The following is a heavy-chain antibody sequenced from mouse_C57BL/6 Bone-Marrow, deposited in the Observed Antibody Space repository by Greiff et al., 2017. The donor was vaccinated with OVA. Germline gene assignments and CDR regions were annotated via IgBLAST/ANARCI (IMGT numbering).Heavy chain of an antibody. J-gene: IGHJ3*01. Sequence: EVKLVESGGGLVQSGRSLRLSCATSGFTFSDFYMEWVRQAPGKGLEWIAASRNKANDYTTEYSASVKGRFIVSRDTSQSILYLQMNALRAEDTAIYYCARDAEYSSGYWFAYWGQGTLVTVSA. CDR3: ARDAEYSSGYWFAY. CDR2: SRNKANDYTT. D-gene: IGHD3-2*02. CDR1: GFTFSDFY. V-gene: IGHV7-1*01.